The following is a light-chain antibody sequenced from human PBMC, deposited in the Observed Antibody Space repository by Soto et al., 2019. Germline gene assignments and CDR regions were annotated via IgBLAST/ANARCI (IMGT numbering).Light chain of an antibody. CDR2: GAS. CDR3: QHRSNWPPTIT. V-gene: IGKV3D-20*02. Sequence: EIVLTQSPGTLSLSPGERATLSCRASQSVGSNYLAWYQQTPGQAPRLLIYGASTRATGIPDRFSGGGSGTDFTLTISRLEPEDFAVYYCQHRSNWPPTITFGQGTRLEIK. J-gene: IGKJ5*01. CDR1: QSVGSNY.